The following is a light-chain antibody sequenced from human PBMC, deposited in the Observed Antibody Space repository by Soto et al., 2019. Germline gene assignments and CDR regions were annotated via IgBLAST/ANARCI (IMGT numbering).Light chain of an antibody. CDR3: QQYNNWPRT. CDR1: QSVSSN. J-gene: IGKJ1*01. V-gene: IGKV3-15*01. CDR2: GAS. Sequence: EIVMTQSPATLSVSPGERATLSCRASQSVSSNLAWYQQKPGQPPRLLIYGASTGATGIPARFSGSGSGIEFTLTIGSLQTEDFALYYCQQYNNWPRTFGQGTKVDIK.